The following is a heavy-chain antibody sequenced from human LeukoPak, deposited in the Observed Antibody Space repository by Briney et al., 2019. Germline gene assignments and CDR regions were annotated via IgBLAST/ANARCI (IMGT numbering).Heavy chain of an antibody. CDR1: GGSISSGCYS. CDR2: IYHSGST. J-gene: IGHJ6*02. V-gene: IGHV4-30-2*01. D-gene: IGHD2-8*01. CDR3: ARGPVSPKDYYYYYGMDV. Sequence: SETLSLTCAVSGGSISSGCYSWSWNRQPRGKGLEWIGYIYHSGSTYYNPSLKSRVTISVDRSKNQFSLKLSSVTAADTAVYYCARGPVSPKDYYYYYGMDVWGQGTTVTVSS.